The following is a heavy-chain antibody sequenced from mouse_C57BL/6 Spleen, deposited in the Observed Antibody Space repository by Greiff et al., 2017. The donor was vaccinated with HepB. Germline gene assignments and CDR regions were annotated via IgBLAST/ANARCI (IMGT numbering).Heavy chain of an antibody. D-gene: IGHD3-2*02. J-gene: IGHJ2*01. Sequence: VQLQQPGAELVKPGASVKLSCKASGYTFTSYWMQWVKQRPGQGLEWIGEIDPSDNYTNYNQKFKGKATLTVDTSSSTAYMQLSSLTSEDSAVYYCARERQLNYWGQGTTLTVSS. CDR1: GYTFTSYW. CDR2: IDPSDNYT. CDR3: ARERQLNY. V-gene: IGHV1-50*01.